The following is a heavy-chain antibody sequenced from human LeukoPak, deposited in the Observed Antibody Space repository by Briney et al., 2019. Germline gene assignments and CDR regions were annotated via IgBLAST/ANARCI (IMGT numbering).Heavy chain of an antibody. V-gene: IGHV4-39*07. CDR1: GGSISSGGYY. Sequence: SETLSLTCTVSGGSISSGGYYWSWIRQPPGKGLEWIGEINHSGSTNYNPSLKSRVTISVDTSKNQFSLKLSSVTAADTAVYYCAIEPHYYGSGSPRAFDIWGQGTMVTVSS. CDR2: INHSGST. D-gene: IGHD3-10*01. J-gene: IGHJ3*02. CDR3: AIEPHYYGSGSPRAFDI.